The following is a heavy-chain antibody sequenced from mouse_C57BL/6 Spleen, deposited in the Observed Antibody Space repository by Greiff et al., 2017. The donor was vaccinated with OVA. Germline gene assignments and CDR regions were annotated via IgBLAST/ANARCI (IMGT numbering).Heavy chain of an antibody. CDR2: IRNKANGYTT. V-gene: IGHV7-3*01. CDR1: GFTFTDYY. Sequence: EVQVVESGGGLVQPGGSLSLSCAASGFTFTDYYMSWVRQPPGKALEWLGFIRNKANGYTTEYSASVKGRFTISRDNSQSILYLQMNALRAEDSATYYGAQITTVVDWYFDVWGTGTTVTVSS. D-gene: IGHD1-1*01. J-gene: IGHJ1*03. CDR3: AQITTVVDWYFDV.